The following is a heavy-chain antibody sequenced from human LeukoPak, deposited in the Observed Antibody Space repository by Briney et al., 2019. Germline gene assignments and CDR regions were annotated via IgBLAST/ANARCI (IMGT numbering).Heavy chain of an antibody. CDR1: GYTFTSYG. CDR3: ARQVDTVMALPDY. V-gene: IGHV1-18*01. Sequence: ASVKVSCKASGYTFTSYGITWVRQAPGQGLEWMGWTSAYNGNTNYAQKLQGRVTMTTDTSTSTAYMELRSLRSDDTAIYYCARQVDTVMALPDYWGQGTLVTVSS. J-gene: IGHJ4*02. CDR2: TSAYNGNT. D-gene: IGHD5-18*01.